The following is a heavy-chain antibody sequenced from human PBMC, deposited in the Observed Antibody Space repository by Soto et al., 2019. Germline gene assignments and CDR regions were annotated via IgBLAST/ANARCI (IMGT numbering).Heavy chain of an antibody. CDR3: ARQDCSGTTCHDFDS. CDR1: GGSVSNGAYV. CDR2: IYFSGTT. V-gene: IGHV4-30-4*01. D-gene: IGHD2-2*01. J-gene: IGHJ4*02. Sequence: QVQLQESGPGLAQPSETLSLTCTVSGGSVSNGAYVWNWIRQPPGKGLEWIGYIYFSGTTYYNPSLKSRLTISVDTAKNQSSLQLSSVTAADTAVYYCARQDCSGTTCHDFDSWGQGTLVTVSS.